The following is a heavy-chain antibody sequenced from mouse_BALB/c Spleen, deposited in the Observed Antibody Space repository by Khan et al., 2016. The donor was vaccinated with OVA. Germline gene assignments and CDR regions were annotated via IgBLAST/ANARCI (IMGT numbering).Heavy chain of an antibody. CDR1: GYTFTSYW. D-gene: IGHD1-1*01. CDR2: IGPGSSNA. CDR3: ARENYYGRSCYAMDY. J-gene: IGHJ4*01. Sequence: DLVKPGASVKLSCKASGYTFTSYWINWIKQRPGQGLEWIGRIGPGSSNASCNDMLKGKATLTVNTYSNTAYIQLSSLSSEDSAVYFCARENYYGRSCYAMDYWLQGTSVTVSA. V-gene: IGHV1S41*01.